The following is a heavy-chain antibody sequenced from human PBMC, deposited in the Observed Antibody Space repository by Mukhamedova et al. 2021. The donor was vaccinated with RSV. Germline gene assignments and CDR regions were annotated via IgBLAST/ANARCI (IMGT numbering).Heavy chain of an antibody. D-gene: IGHD3-22*01. J-gene: IGHJ3*02. CDR3: ARDQYGYYYDSSGAFDI. Sequence: RQAPGKGLEWVSSISSSSSYIYYADSVKGRFTISRDNAKNSLYLQMNSLRAEDTAVYYCARDQYGYYYDSSGAFDIWGQGTMVTVS. CDR2: ISSSSSYI. V-gene: IGHV3-21*01.